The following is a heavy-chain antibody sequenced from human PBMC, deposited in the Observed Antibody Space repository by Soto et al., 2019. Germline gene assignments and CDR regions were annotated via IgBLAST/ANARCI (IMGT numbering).Heavy chain of an antibody. CDR2: ISWNVGSI. CDR1: GFTFDDYA. V-gene: IGHV3-9*01. J-gene: IGHJ4*02. D-gene: IGHD2-15*01. Sequence: DVQLVESGGGLVQPGRSLRLSCAASGFTFDDYAMHWVRQAPGKGLEWVSGISWNVGSIAYADSVKGRFTISRDNAKNSLYLQMNSLRAEDTALYYCAKGVAGWYYFDYWSQGTLVTVSS. CDR3: AKGVAGWYYFDY.